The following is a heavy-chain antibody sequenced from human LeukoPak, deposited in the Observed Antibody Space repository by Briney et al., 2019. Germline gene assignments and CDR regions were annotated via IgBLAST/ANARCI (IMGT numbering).Heavy chain of an antibody. CDR1: GFTFSSYS. Sequence: GGSLRLSCAASGFTFSSYSMNWVRQAPGKGLEWVSSISSSSSYIYYADSVKGRFTISRDNAKNSLYLQMNSLRAEDTAVYYCARDGGSSTRKFDYWGQGTLVTVSS. CDR3: ARDGGSSTRKFDY. D-gene: IGHD2-2*01. J-gene: IGHJ4*02. CDR2: ISSSSSYI. V-gene: IGHV3-21*01.